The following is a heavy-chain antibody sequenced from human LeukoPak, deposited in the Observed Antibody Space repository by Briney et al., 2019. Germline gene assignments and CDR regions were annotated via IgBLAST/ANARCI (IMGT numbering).Heavy chain of an antibody. V-gene: IGHV3-23*01. J-gene: IGHJ4*02. CDR3: AKRKTAMVDYFDY. D-gene: IGHD5-18*01. CDR1: GFTFSSYA. Sequence: GGSLRLSCAASGFTFSSYAMSWVHQAPGKGLEWVSAISGSGGSTYYADSVKGRFTISRDNSKNTLYLQMNSLRAEDTAVYYCAKRKTAMVDYFDYWGQGTLVTVSS. CDR2: ISGSGGST.